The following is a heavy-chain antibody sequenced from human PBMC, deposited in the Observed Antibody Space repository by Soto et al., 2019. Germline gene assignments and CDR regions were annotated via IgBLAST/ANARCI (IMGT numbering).Heavy chain of an antibody. CDR1: GFTFRNAW. V-gene: IGHV3-15*01. J-gene: IGHJ6*03. D-gene: IGHD3-9*01. CDR3: TTSPYYDILTGYDFAMDV. Sequence: PGGFLRLSCAACGFTFRNAWISCVRPDPGKGLEWVGRIKSKTDGGTTDFAAPVKGRFTISRDDSKNTLYLQMNSLKTEDTAVYYCTTSPYYDILTGYDFAMDVWGKGTTVTVSS. CDR2: IKSKTDGGTT.